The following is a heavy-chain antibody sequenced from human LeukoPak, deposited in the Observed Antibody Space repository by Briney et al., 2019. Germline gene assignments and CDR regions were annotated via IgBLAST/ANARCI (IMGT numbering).Heavy chain of an antibody. D-gene: IGHD3-22*01. Sequence: PGRSLRLSCAASGFTFSSYGMHWVRQAPGKGLEWVAVIWYDGSNKYYADSVKGRFTISRDNSKNTLYLQMNSLRAEDTAVYYCARDSSITMIVGDAFDIWGQGTMVTVSS. J-gene: IGHJ3*02. CDR1: GFTFSSYG. V-gene: IGHV3-33*01. CDR3: ARDSSITMIVGDAFDI. CDR2: IWYDGSNK.